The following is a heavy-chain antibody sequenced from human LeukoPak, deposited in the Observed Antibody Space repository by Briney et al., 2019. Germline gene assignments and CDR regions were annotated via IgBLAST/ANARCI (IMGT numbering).Heavy chain of an antibody. CDR1: GYTLTELS. Sequence: GASVKVSCKVSGYTLTELSMHWVRQAPGKGLEWMGGFDPEDGETIYAQKFQGRVTMTEDTPTDTAYMELSSLRSEDTAVYYCATLGIAAAHFDYWGQGTLVTVSS. V-gene: IGHV1-24*01. CDR3: ATLGIAAAHFDY. D-gene: IGHD6-13*01. CDR2: FDPEDGET. J-gene: IGHJ4*02.